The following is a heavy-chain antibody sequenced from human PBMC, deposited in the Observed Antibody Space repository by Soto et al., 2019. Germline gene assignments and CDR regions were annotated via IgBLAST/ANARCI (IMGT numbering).Heavy chain of an antibody. V-gene: IGHV3-30*04. CDR1: GFTFSTYT. Sequence: QVQLVESGGGMVQPGRSLRLSCAAFGFTFSTYTMHWVRLAPGKGLEWVAGLSQDGSIILYPDSVKGRFIISRDNSENTLFLQMNSLRPEDTAVYYCAREDESSGSAGTFQNWGQGTLVSVSS. D-gene: IGHD3-22*01. CDR2: LSQDGSII. J-gene: IGHJ1*01. CDR3: AREDESSGSAGTFQN.